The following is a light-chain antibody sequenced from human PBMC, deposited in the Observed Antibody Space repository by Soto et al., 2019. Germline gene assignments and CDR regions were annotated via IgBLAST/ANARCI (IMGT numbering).Light chain of an antibody. V-gene: IGKV3-11*01. CDR1: QSLSSY. Sequence: EIVVTQSPATLSLSPGERATLFCRASQSLSSYLAWYQQKPGQAPRLLIYDASKRATGISARFSGSGSGTDFTLTISSLEPEDFAVYYCQQRSNWPRTFGGGTKVDIK. CDR2: DAS. J-gene: IGKJ4*01. CDR3: QQRSNWPRT.